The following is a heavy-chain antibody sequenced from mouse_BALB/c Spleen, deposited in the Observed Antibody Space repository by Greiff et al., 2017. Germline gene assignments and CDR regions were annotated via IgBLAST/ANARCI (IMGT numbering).Heavy chain of an antibody. CDR3: TRIYDGYPFDY. CDR1: GYTFTSYY. V-gene: IGHV1S81*02. CDR2: INPSNGGT. D-gene: IGHD2-3*01. Sequence: VQLQQPGAELVKPGASVKLSCKASGYTFTSYYMYWVKQRPGQGLEWIGGINPSNGGTNFNEKFKSKATLTVDKSSSTAYMQLSSLTSEDSAVYYCTRIYDGYPFDYWGQGTTLTVSS. J-gene: IGHJ2*01.